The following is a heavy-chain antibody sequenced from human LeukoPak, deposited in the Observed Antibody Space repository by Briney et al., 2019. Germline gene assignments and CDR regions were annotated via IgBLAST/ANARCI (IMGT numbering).Heavy chain of an antibody. V-gene: IGHV3-23*01. CDR2: ISGSGGST. CDR1: GFTFSSDA. CDR3: AKEPPYSSSWGTFDY. J-gene: IGHJ4*02. D-gene: IGHD6-13*01. Sequence: GGSLRLSCAASGFTFSSDAMSWVRQAPGKGLEWVSAISGSGGSTYYADSVKGRFTIPRDNSKNTLYLQMNSLRAEDTAVYYCAKEPPYSSSWGTFDYWGQGTLVTVSS.